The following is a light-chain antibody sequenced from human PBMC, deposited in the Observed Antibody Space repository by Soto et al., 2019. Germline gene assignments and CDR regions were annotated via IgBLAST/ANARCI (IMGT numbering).Light chain of an antibody. J-gene: IGLJ1*01. CDR3: QTWGTGIQV. V-gene: IGLV4-69*01. CDR2: LNSDGSH. CDR1: SGHSSYA. Sequence: QPVLTQSPSASASLGASVKLTCTLSSGHSSYAIAWHQQQPEKGPRYFMKLNSDGSHSKGDGIPDRFSGSSSGAERYLTISSLQSEDVADYYCQTWGTGIQVFGTGTKLTV.